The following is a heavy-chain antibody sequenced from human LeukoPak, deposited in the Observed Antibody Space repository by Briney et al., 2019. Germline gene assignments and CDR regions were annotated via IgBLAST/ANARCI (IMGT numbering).Heavy chain of an antibody. CDR3: ARGRVAGNGWTFNDY. D-gene: IGHD6-19*01. CDR2: FSGSGAGA. J-gene: IGHJ4*02. V-gene: IGHV3-23*01. Sequence: GGSLRLSCAASGFTFNSYGMSWVRQAPGKGLEWVSSFSGSGAGAYYADSVKGRFTVSRDNSKNTLYLQMNSLRAEGTAVYYCARGRVAGNGWTFNDYWGQGTLVTVSS. CDR1: GFTFNSYG.